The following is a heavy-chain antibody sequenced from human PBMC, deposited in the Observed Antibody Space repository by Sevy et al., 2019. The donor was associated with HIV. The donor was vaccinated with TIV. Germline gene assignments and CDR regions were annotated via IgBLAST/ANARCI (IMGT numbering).Heavy chain of an antibody. Sequence: GGSLRLSCAASGFTFSDHYMEWVRQAPGKGLEWVGRIRNKADSYTTEYAASVKGRFTSSRDDSKNSLYLIMNSLKTEDTAVYYCATHAGIAAAGRVFDYWGQGTLVTVSS. CDR3: ATHAGIAAAGRVFDY. V-gene: IGHV3-72*01. CDR2: IRNKADSYTT. D-gene: IGHD6-13*01. J-gene: IGHJ4*02. CDR1: GFTFSDHY.